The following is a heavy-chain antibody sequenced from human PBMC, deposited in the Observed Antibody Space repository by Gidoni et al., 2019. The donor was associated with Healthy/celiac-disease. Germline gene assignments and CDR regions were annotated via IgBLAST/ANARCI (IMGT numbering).Heavy chain of an antibody. D-gene: IGHD4-17*01. CDR1: GFTLSSYA. CDR3: ARDGWTTVTTYYFDY. V-gene: IGHV3-30-3*01. CDR2: ISYDGSNK. Sequence: QVQLVESGGGVVQPGRSLRLSCAASGFTLSSYAMHWVRQAPGKGLEWVAVISYDGSNKYYADSVKGRFTISRDNSKNTLYLQMNSLRAEDTAVYYCARDGWTTVTTYYFDYWGQGTLVTVSS. J-gene: IGHJ4*02.